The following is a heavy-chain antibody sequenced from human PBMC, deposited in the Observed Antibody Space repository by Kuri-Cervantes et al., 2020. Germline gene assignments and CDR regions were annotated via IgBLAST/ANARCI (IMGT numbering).Heavy chain of an antibody. CDR1: GFKFDDYA. CDR2: ISWNSGSI. CDR3: AKAIHGGIVDY. J-gene: IGHJ4*02. V-gene: IGHV3-9*01. Sequence: SLKISCAASGFKFDDYAMHWVRQVPGKGLEWVSGISWNSGSIGYADSVKGRFTISRDDAKNSLYLQMNSLRAEDTALYYCAKAIHGGIVDYWGQGTLVTVSS. D-gene: IGHD4-23*01.